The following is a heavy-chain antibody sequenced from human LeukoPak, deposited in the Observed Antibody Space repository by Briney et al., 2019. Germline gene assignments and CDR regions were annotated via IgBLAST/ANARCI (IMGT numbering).Heavy chain of an antibody. CDR2: IYYSGST. CDR1: GGSISSYY. CDR3: WGGGNSGFGDI. J-gene: IGHJ3*02. D-gene: IGHD4-23*01. V-gene: IGHV4-59*08. Sequence: SETLSLTCTVSGGSISSYYWSWIRQPPGKGLEWIGYIYYSGSTNYNPSLKSRVTISVDASKNQFSLKLSSVTAADTAVYYCWGGGNSGFGDIWGQGTMVTVSS.